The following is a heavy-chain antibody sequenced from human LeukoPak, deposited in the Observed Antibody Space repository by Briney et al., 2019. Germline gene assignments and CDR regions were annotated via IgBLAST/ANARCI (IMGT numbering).Heavy chain of an antibody. J-gene: IGHJ1*01. V-gene: IGHV3-21*01. D-gene: IGHD3-16*01. CDR2: ISGRSSHV. CDR3: GRAFPPLRTSSAGDL. Sequence: GESLRLSCSASGFSFSDYDMNWVRQAPGKGLEWVSAISGRSSHVYYGESVKGRFTISRDNAKNSLYLQLDSLGVEDTAVYYCGRAFPPLRTSSAGDLWGQGTLVTVSS. CDR1: GFSFSDYD.